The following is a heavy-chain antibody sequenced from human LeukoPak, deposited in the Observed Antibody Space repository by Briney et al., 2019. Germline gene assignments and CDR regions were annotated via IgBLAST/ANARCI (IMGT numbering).Heavy chain of an antibody. D-gene: IGHD3-22*01. CDR3: AKDRDSSGYYWYY. J-gene: IGHJ4*02. V-gene: IGHV3-30*02. CDR2: IRYDGSNK. Sequence: PGGSLRLSCAASGFTFSSYGMHWVRQAPGKGLEWVAFIRYDGSNKYYADSVKGRFTISRDNSKNTLYLQMSSLRAEDTAVYYCAKDRDSSGYYWYYWGQGTLVSVSS. CDR1: GFTFSSYG.